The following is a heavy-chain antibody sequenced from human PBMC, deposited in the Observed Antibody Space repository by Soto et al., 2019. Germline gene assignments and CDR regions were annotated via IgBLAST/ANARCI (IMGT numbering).Heavy chain of an antibody. Sequence: PGGSLRLSCAASGFTFSSYAMSWVRQAPGKGLEWVSDISGSGGSTYYADSVKGRVTISRDNSKNTLYLQMNSLRAEDTAVYYCAKDPNCDRSGINVYWGQGTLVTVSS. V-gene: IGHV3-23*01. CDR3: AKDPNCDRSGINVY. J-gene: IGHJ4*02. CDR1: GFTFSSYA. D-gene: IGHD3-22*01. CDR2: ISGSGGST.